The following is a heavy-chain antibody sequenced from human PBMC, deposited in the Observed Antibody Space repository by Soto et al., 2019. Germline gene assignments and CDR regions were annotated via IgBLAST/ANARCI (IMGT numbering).Heavy chain of an antibody. D-gene: IGHD5-18*01. Sequence: SGPTLVNPTETLTLTCTVSGFSLSNARMGVSWIRQPPGKALEWLAHIFSNDEKSYSTSLKSRLTISKDTSKSQVVLTMTNMDPVDTATYYCARIRYSYGFDYFDYWGQGTMVTVSS. V-gene: IGHV2-26*01. CDR2: IFSNDEK. CDR3: ARIRYSYGFDYFDY. J-gene: IGHJ4*02. CDR1: GFSLSNARMG.